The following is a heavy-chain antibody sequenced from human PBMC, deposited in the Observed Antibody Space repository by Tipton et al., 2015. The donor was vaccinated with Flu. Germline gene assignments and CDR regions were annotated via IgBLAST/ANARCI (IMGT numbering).Heavy chain of an antibody. CDR1: GDSVSRNGAA. CDR3: ARSSQWDSEVLTSPYFDP. Sequence: PGLVKPSQTLSLTCAVSGDSVSRNGAAWNWIRQSPSRGLEWLGRTYYKSRWSDAYAVSVKGRLTFSADTSKNQFSLHLNSVTPEDTALYFCARSSQWDSEVLTSPYFDPWSQGTLVTVSS. J-gene: IGHJ4*02. CDR2: TYYKSRWSD. V-gene: IGHV6-1*01. D-gene: IGHD2-8*02.